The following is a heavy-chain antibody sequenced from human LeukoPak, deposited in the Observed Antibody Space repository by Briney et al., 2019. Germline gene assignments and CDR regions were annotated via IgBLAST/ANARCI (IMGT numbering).Heavy chain of an antibody. CDR2: IKPDGSVG. CDR1: GFTFSSYW. CDR3: TQNLVAAAGDH. Sequence: GGSLRLSCAASGFTFSSYWMAWVRQAPGKGLEWVANIKPDGSVGYYVDSVRGRFIISRDNAGNSLYLQMNSLRVEDTAVYYCTQNLVAAAGDHWGQGTLLIVSS. D-gene: IGHD6-13*01. V-gene: IGHV3-7*01. J-gene: IGHJ4*02.